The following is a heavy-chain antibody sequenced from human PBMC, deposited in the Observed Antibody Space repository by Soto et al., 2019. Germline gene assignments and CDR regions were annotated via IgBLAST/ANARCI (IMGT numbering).Heavy chain of an antibody. CDR3: AKRRNQLLIFHY. J-gene: IGHJ4*02. CDR1: GFSLSTSGVG. Sequence: SGPTLVNPTQTLTLTCTFSGFSLSTSGVGVGWIRQPPGKALEWLALIYWNDDKRYSPSLKSRLTITKDTSKNQVVLTMTNMDPVDTATYYCAKRRNQLLIFHYWGQGTLVTVSS. CDR2: IYWNDDK. V-gene: IGHV2-5*01. D-gene: IGHD2-2*01.